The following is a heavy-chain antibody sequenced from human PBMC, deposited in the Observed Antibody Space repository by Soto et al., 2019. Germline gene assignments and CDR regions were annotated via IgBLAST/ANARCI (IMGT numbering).Heavy chain of an antibody. CDR1: GGSISGGGYY. V-gene: IGHV4-31*03. J-gene: IGHJ5*01. CDR2: IYYSGST. CDR3: ARGDPDDYGDFTYFAP. D-gene: IGHD4-17*01. Sequence: PSETLSLTCTVSGGSISGGGYYWSWIRQHPGKGLEWIGNIYYSGSTYYNPSLESRVTISVDTSKKQFSLKLSSVTAADTAVYYCARGDPDDYGDFTYFAPWGQGTLVTVSS.